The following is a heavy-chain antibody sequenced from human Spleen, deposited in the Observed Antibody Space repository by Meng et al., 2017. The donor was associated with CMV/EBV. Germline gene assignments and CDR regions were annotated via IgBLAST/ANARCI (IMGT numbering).Heavy chain of an antibody. CDR3: VKDVVESRSYFGLDV. CDR1: GFTFDDYT. D-gene: IGHD3-10*01. J-gene: IGHJ6*02. Sequence: GGSLRLSCAASGFTFDDYTMHWVRQVPGKGLEWVAHISWDGANRYYGEPVKGRFTISRDNSKNSLYLLMSSLRTEDSAVYYCVKDVVESRSYFGLDVWGPGTTVTVSS. V-gene: IGHV3-43*01. CDR2: ISWDGANR.